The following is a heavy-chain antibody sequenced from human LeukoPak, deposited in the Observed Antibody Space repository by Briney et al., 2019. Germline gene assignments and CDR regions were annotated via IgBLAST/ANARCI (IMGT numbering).Heavy chain of an antibody. Sequence: ASVKVSCKASGYTFTGYYMHWVRQAPGQGLEWMGWINPNSGGTNYAQKFQGRVTMTRDTSISTAYMELSRLRSDDTAVYYCARDRPDFWSGYYTGDWFDPWGQGTLVTVSS. V-gene: IGHV1-2*02. CDR1: GYTFTGYY. D-gene: IGHD3-3*01. CDR3: ARDRPDFWSGYYTGDWFDP. CDR2: INPNSGGT. J-gene: IGHJ5*02.